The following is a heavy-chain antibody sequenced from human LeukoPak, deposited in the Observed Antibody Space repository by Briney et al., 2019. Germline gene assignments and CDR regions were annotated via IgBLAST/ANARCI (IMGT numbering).Heavy chain of an antibody. Sequence: PSETLSLTCTVSGGSISSYYWSWIRQPPGKGLEWIGSIYHSGSTYYNPSLKSRVTISVDTSKNQFSLKLSSATAADTAVYYCARVWGSGSPYYYYYMDVWGKGTTVTVSS. CDR1: GGSISSYY. J-gene: IGHJ6*03. V-gene: IGHV4-38-2*02. CDR3: ARVWGSGSPYYYYYMDV. D-gene: IGHD3-10*01. CDR2: IYHSGST.